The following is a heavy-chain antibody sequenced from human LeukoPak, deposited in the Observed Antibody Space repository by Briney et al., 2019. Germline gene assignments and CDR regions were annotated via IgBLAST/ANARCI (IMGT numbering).Heavy chain of an antibody. V-gene: IGHV3-21*04. CDR3: AKDIGWELSRYFQH. D-gene: IGHD1-26*01. CDR2: ISSSSDYI. CDR1: GFTFSSYL. Sequence: GGSLRLSCAASGFTFSSYLMNWVRQAPGKGLQWVSSISSSSDYIYYADSVQGRFTISRDNAKNSMNLQMNSLRAEDTALYYCAKDIGWELSRYFQHWGQGTLVTVSS. J-gene: IGHJ1*01.